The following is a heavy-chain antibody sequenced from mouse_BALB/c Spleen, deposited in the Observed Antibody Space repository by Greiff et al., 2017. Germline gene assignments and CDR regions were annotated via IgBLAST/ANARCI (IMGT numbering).Heavy chain of an antibody. Sequence: EVQLQESGPGLVKPSQSLSLTCSVTGYSITSGYYWNWIRQFPGNKLEWMGYISYDGSNNYNPSLKNRISITRDTSKNQFFLKLNSVTTEDTATYYCASVYDGYDYWGQGTTLTVSS. J-gene: IGHJ2*01. CDR1: GYSITSGYY. D-gene: IGHD2-3*01. V-gene: IGHV3-6*02. CDR3: ASVYDGYDY. CDR2: ISYDGSN.